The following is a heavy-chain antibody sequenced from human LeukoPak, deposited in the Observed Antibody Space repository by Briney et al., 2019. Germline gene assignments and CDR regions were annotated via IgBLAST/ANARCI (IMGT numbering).Heavy chain of an antibody. Sequence: SETLSLTCTVSGGSISSGGYYWSWIRQHPGKGLEWIGEINHSGSTNYNPSLKSRVTISVDTSKNQFSLKLSSVTAADTAVYYCAREGRYCTNGVCYTEGAFDIWGQGTMVTVSS. CDR2: INHSGST. D-gene: IGHD2-8*01. CDR3: AREGRYCTNGVCYTEGAFDI. V-gene: IGHV4-39*07. CDR1: GGSISSGGYY. J-gene: IGHJ3*02.